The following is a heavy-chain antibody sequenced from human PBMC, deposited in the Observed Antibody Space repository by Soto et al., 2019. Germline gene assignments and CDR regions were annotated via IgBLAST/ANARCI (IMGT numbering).Heavy chain of an antibody. V-gene: IGHV3-21*01. J-gene: IGHJ1*01. CDR1: WFTFSSYS. D-gene: IGHD3-22*01. CDR3: ARDGYDYVQP. Sequence: AGGALSLSCAAPWFTFSSYSMKWVRQAPGKELEWVSSISSSSSYIYYADSVKGRFTISRDNAKNSLYLQMNSLRAEDTAVYYCARDGYDYVQPWGQGTLVTVSS. CDR2: ISSSSSYI.